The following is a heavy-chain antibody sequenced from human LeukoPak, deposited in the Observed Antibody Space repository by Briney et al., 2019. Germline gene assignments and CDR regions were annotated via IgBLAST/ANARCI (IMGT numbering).Heavy chain of an antibody. CDR1: GGSFSCYY. V-gene: IGHV4-34*01. Sequence: PSETLSLTCAVYGGSFSCYYWSWIRQPPGKGLEWIGEISHSGSTNYNASLKSRVTISVDTSKNQFSLRLNSVTAADTAVYYCAPRGDLDHCYGYGKWFDPWGQGTRVTASS. D-gene: IGHD5-18*01. J-gene: IGHJ5*02. CDR3: APRGDLDHCYGYGKWFDP. CDR2: ISHSGST.